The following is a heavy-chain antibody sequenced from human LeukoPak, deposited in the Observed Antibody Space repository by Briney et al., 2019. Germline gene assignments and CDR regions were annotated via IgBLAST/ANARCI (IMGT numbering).Heavy chain of an antibody. Sequence: SGGSLRLSCAASGFTFSDHYMDWVRQAPGKGLEWVGRTRNKANSYTTEYAASVKGRFTISRDDSKSSLYLQMNSLRVEDTAVYYCAKDFSFTWLAGLLWHYWGQGTLVTVSS. V-gene: IGHV3-72*01. D-gene: IGHD6-19*01. CDR3: AKDFSFTWLAGLLWHY. J-gene: IGHJ4*02. CDR1: GFTFSDHY. CDR2: TRNKANSYTT.